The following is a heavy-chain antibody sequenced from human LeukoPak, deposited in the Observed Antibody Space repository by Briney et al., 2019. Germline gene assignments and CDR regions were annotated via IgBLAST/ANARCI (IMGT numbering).Heavy chain of an antibody. V-gene: IGHV4-34*01. D-gene: IGHD2-2*01. J-gene: IGHJ4*02. CDR1: GGSFSGYY. CDR2: INHSGST. CDR3: ARGGGWDIVVVPAALIFDY. Sequence: SETLSLTCAVYGGSFSGYYWSWIRQPPGKGLEWIGEINHSGSTNYNPSLKSRVTISVDTSKNQFSLKLSSVTAADTAVYYCARGGGWDIVVVPAALIFDYWGQGTLVTVSS.